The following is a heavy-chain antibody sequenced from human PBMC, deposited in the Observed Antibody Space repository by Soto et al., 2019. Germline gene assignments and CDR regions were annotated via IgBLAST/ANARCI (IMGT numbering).Heavy chain of an antibody. D-gene: IGHD6-13*01. CDR3: AAVGPYIMASAGTGIDYYYGMDV. V-gene: IGHV1-18*01. Sequence: GASVKVSCKASGYTFTSYGISWVRQAPGQGLEWMGWISAYNGNTNYAQKLQGRVTMTTDTSTSTAYMELRSLRSDDTAVYYCAAVGPYIMASAGTGIDYYYGMDVCGQGTTVTVSS. CDR1: GYTFTSYG. CDR2: ISAYNGNT. J-gene: IGHJ6*02.